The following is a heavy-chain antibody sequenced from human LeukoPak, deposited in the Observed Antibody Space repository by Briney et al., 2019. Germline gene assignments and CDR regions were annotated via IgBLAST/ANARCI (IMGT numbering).Heavy chain of an antibody. CDR1: GFTFSDHY. Sequence: GGSLRLSCAASGFTFSDHYMDWVRQAPGKGLEWVGRTRNKANSYTTEYAASVKGRFTISRDDSKNSLYLQMNSLKTEDTAVYYCARVTGYYDFWSGSYYYYGMDVWGQGTTVTVSS. CDR3: ARVTGYYDFWSGSYYYYGMDV. V-gene: IGHV3-72*01. CDR2: TRNKANSYTT. D-gene: IGHD3-3*01. J-gene: IGHJ6*02.